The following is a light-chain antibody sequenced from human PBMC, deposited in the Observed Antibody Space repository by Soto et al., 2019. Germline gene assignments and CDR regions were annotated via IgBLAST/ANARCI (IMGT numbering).Light chain of an antibody. Sequence: DIQMTQSPSSVSASVGDRVTITCRASQDISTWLAWYQQRPGRAPQVLIYAASSLQSEVPSRFSGSGSGTHFTLTISSLQPEDSATYYCQQTDRFPVTFGQGTRLEIK. CDR1: QDISTW. CDR2: AAS. J-gene: IGKJ5*01. CDR3: QQTDRFPVT. V-gene: IGKV1-12*01.